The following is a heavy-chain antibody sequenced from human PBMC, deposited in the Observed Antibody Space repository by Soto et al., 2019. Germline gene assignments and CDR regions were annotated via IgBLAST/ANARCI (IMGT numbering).Heavy chain of an antibody. Sequence: QLQLQESGPGLVKPSETLSLTCTVSGGSIGSSNYYWGWIRQPPGKGLEWIGSIYYSGSTYYNPSLKTRVSISVDTSKNHFSLKLSSVTAADTAVYYCASQGNSGSYTNFDYWGQGTLVTVSS. CDR3: ASQGNSGSYTNFDY. D-gene: IGHD3-10*01. CDR1: GGSIGSSNYY. V-gene: IGHV4-39*01. CDR2: IYYSGST. J-gene: IGHJ4*02.